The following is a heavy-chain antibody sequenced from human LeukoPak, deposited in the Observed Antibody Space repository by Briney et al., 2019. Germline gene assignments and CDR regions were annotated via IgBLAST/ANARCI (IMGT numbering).Heavy chain of an antibody. J-gene: IGHJ3*02. CDR3: AREGWEPIRSPFDI. CDR1: GYTFNGYY. V-gene: IGHV1-2*02. Sequence: GASVKVSCKASGYTFNGYYLNWVRQAPGQGLEWMGWINPKSGDTNYAQKFQGRVTLTRDTSISTAYMDLSRLTSDDTAVYYCAREGWEPIRSPFDIWGQGTMVTVSS. D-gene: IGHD1-26*01. CDR2: INPKSGDT.